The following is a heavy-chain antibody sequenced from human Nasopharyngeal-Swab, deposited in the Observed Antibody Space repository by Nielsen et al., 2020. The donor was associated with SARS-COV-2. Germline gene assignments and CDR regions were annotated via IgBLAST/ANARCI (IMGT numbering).Heavy chain of an antibody. J-gene: IGHJ3*02. V-gene: IGHV1-3*01. CDR3: ARDRNYDFWSGYSGDAFDI. Sequence: WVRQAPGQRLEWMGWINAGNGNTKYSQKFQGRVTITRDTSASTAYMELSSLRSEDTAVYYCARDRNYDFWSGYSGDAFDIWGQGQWSPSPQ. CDR2: INAGNGNT. D-gene: IGHD3-3*01.